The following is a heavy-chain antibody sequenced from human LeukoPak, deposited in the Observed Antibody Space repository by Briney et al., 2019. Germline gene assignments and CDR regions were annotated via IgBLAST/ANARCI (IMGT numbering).Heavy chain of an antibody. V-gene: IGHV3-23*01. CDR3: AKDLLYYDSSGGAFDY. D-gene: IGHD3-22*01. J-gene: IGHJ4*02. CDR1: GFTFSSYA. CDR2: ITSGGNT. Sequence: GGSLRLSCAASGFTFSSYAMSWVRQAPGKGLEWVSTITSGGNTYYADSVKGRFTISRDNSKNTLYLQMNSLRAEDTAVYYCAKDLLYYDSSGGAFDYWGQGTLVTVSS.